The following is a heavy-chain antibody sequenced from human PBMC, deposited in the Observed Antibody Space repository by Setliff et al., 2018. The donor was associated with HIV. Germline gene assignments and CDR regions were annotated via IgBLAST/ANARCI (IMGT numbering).Heavy chain of an antibody. CDR2: IYYNGNT. CDR1: GASISSNSYY. J-gene: IGHJ6*03. CDR3: NIYYYYYMDV. V-gene: IGHV4-39*07. Sequence: ETLSLTCSVSGASISSNSYYWGWIRQPPGKGLEWVGSIYYNGNTFYNQSLQSRVTISLDTSKNQFSLELRSVTAADTAVYYCNIYYYYYMDVWGKGTTVTVSS.